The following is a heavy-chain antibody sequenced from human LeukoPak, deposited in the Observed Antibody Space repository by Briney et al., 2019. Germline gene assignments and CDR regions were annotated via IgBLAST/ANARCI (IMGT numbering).Heavy chain of an antibody. CDR2: ISSSSSYI. D-gene: IGHD6-19*01. CDR3: ARAVGSGWYDWYYYYMDV. Sequence: GGSLRLSCAASGFTFSSYSMNWVRQAPGKGLEWVSSISSSSSYIYYGDSVKGRFTISRDNAKNSLYLQMNSLRAEDTAVYYCARAVGSGWYDWYYYYMDVWGKGTTVTISS. CDR1: GFTFSSYS. J-gene: IGHJ6*03. V-gene: IGHV3-21*01.